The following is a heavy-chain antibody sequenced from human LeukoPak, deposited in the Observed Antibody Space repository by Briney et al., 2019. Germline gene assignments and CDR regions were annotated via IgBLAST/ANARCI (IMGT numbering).Heavy chain of an antibody. V-gene: IGHV3-23*01. J-gene: IGHJ4*02. Sequence: GGSLRLSCAASGFTFSSYAMSWVRQAPGKGLEWVSAIRGSGDSTYYGDSVKGRFTISRDNSKNTLYLQMNSLRAEDTAVYYCAKTRPLDSSSWSHGDYWGQGTLVTASS. D-gene: IGHD6-13*01. CDR2: IRGSGDST. CDR3: AKTRPLDSSSWSHGDY. CDR1: GFTFSSYA.